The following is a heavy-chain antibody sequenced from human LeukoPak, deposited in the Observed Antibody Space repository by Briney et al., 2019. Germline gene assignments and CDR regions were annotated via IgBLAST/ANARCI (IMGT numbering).Heavy chain of an antibody. CDR1: GGAISHYY. CDR3: AREDPRTKVPEGMDV. CDR2: IYYSGTT. Sequence: SETLSLTCTVSGGAISHYYWSWIRQPPGKGLEWIGYIYYSGTTNYNPSLKSRVTISVDTSKNQFSLKLNSVTAADTAVYYCAREDPRTKVPEGMDVWGQGTTVTVSS. D-gene: IGHD4/OR15-4a*01. V-gene: IGHV4-59*01. J-gene: IGHJ6*02.